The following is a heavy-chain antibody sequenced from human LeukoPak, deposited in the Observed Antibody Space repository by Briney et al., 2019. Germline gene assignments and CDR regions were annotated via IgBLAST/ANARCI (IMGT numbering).Heavy chain of an antibody. Sequence: SETLSLTCTVSGDSISSYYWSWIRQPAGEGLEWIGRIYLTGSASYNPSLQSRVTMSRDTSKNQFSLKLTSVTAADTAVYYCARDLAPSTPFGVITPQGYYYMDVWGRGTTVTVSS. J-gene: IGHJ6*03. CDR3: ARDLAPSTPFGVITPQGYYYMDV. CDR1: GDSISSYY. V-gene: IGHV4-4*07. CDR2: IYLTGSA. D-gene: IGHD3-3*01.